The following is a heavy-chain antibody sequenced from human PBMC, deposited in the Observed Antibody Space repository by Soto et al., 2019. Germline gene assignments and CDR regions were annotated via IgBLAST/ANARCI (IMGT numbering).Heavy chain of an antibody. CDR1: GGTFSTYS. J-gene: IGHJ3*02. V-gene: IGHV1-69*06. Sequence: QVQLVQSGAEVKQPGSSVKVSCKASGGTFSTYSISWVRQAPAQGLEWMGGIIPVFGTANYAPKFQGRVTITADKCTSAAYVELSSLRTEDTAVYYCARMVVTAAFDIWGQGTMVTVSS. D-gene: IGHD2-21*02. CDR2: IIPVFGTA. CDR3: ARMVVTAAFDI.